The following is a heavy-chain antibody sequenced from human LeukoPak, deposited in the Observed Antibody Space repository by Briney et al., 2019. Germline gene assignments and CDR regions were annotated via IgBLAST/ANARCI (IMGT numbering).Heavy chain of an antibody. V-gene: IGHV4-59*02. CDR2: IYKIGTT. CDR1: GDSVTGYF. D-gene: IGHD2-15*01. Sequence: SETPSLTCTVFGDSVTGYFLNWVRHPPGKGLEWIGHIYKIGTTNYNPSLKSRLTISADTSKNQFSLQLRSVTAADTAVYYCVIGVGWQPDYWGQGALVTVSS. CDR3: VIGVGWQPDY. J-gene: IGHJ4*02.